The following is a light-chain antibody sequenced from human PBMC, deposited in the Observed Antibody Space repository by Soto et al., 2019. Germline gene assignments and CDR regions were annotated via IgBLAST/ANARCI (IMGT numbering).Light chain of an antibody. CDR3: NSYTSNTPYV. CDR1: SSDVGAFNY. CDR2: DVS. V-gene: IGLV2-14*03. Sequence: QSVLTQPASVSGSPGQAITISCSGTSSDVGAFNYVSWYQQHPGKAPKLMIYDVSNRPSGVSNRFSGSKSGNTASLTISGLRAEDEADYYCNSYTSNTPYVFGTGTKVTVL. J-gene: IGLJ1*01.